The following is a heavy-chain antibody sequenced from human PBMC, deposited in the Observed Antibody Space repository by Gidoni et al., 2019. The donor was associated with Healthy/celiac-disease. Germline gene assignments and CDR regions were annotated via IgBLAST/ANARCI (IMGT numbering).Heavy chain of an antibody. V-gene: IGHV3-21*01. CDR3: VRLYSGSPRAFDY. J-gene: IGHJ4*02. CDR2: ISSSSSYI. CDR1: GFTFSSYS. Sequence: EVQLVESGGGLVKPGGSLRLSCAASGFTFSSYSMNWVRQAPGKGLEWVSSISSSSSYIYYADSVKGRFTISRDNAKNSLYLQMNSLRAEDTAVYYCVRLYSGSPRAFDYWGQGTLVTVSS. D-gene: IGHD1-26*01.